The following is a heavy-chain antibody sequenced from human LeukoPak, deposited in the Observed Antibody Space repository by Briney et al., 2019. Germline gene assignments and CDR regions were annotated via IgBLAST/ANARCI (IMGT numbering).Heavy chain of an antibody. J-gene: IGHJ4*02. CDR1: GGSISSYY. V-gene: IGHV4-59*08. D-gene: IGHD3-22*01. CDR3: ARGFTTPGDY. Sequence: PSETLSLTCTVSGGSISSYYWSWIRQPPGKGLEWIGYIYYSGSTNYNPSLKSRVTISVDTSKNQFSLKLSSVTAADTAVYYCARGFTTPGDYWGQGTLVTVSS. CDR2: IYYSGST.